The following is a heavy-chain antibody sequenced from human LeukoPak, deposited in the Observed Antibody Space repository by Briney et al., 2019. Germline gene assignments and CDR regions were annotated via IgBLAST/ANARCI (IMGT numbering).Heavy chain of an antibody. D-gene: IGHD3-9*01. V-gene: IGHV1-2*02. Sequence: ASVKVSCKASGYTFVGYRIHWVRQAPGQGLEWMGWINPNTGDTNYAQKFQGRVTMTRDTSIAAAYMDLDRLTSDDTAVYYCARGLRGNDWYNCFDFWGQGALVTVSS. CDR3: ARGLRGNDWYNCFDF. CDR2: INPNTGDT. J-gene: IGHJ4*02. CDR1: GYTFVGYR.